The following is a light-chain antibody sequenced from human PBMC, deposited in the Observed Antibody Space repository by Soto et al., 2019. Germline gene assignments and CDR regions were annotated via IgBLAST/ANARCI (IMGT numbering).Light chain of an antibody. CDR3: EPHGSSGT. CDR1: QSVSRNY. CDR2: GAS. V-gene: IGKV3-20*01. Sequence: TAKLSYRESQSVSRNYVAWFHQKTGQAPRLLIYGASSRATGVPDRFSGSGSATDLTLPLTRLAPEAFVLYYCEPHGSSGTGGEGTKV. J-gene: IGKJ1*01.